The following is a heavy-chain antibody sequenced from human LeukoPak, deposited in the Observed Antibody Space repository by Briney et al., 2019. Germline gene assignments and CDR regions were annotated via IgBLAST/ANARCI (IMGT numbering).Heavy chain of an antibody. CDR1: GYTFTSYA. CDR2: INTNTGNP. CDR3: ARSRRVVVPSTLNSADDYYYYMDV. Sequence: HVASVKVSCKASGYTFTSYAMNWVRQAPGQGLEWMGWINTNTGNPTYAQGFTGRFVFSFDTSVSTAYLEISSLKAEDTAIYYCARSRRVVVPSTLNSADDYYYYMDVWGKGTTVTVSS. D-gene: IGHD2-15*01. V-gene: IGHV7-4-1*02. J-gene: IGHJ6*03.